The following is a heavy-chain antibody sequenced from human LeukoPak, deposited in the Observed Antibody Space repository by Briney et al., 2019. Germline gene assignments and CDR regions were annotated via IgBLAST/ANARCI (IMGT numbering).Heavy chain of an antibody. J-gene: IGHJ4*02. Sequence: PSETLSLTCTVSGGSISSSSYYWGWIRQPPGKGLEWIGSIYYSGSTYYNPSLKSRVTISVDTSKNQFSLKLSSVTAADTAVYFCARRKSWLPLDFDYWGQGTLVTVSP. CDR3: ARRKSWLPLDFDY. CDR1: GGSISSSSYY. V-gene: IGHV4-39*01. D-gene: IGHD5-12*01. CDR2: IYYSGST.